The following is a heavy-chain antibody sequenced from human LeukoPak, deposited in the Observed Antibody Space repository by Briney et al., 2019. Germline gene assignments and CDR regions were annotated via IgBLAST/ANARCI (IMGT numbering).Heavy chain of an antibody. V-gene: IGHV3-23*01. J-gene: IGHJ3*02. CDR3: AREMATITYAFDI. D-gene: IGHD5-24*01. CDR2: ISESGGTR. Sequence: GRSLRLSCAASGFTFDEYAMHWVRQAPGKGLEWVSGISESGGTRNYVDSVKGRFTISRDNSKNTLYLQMSSLRAEDTAVYYCAREMATITYAFDIWGQGTMVTVSS. CDR1: GFTFDEYA.